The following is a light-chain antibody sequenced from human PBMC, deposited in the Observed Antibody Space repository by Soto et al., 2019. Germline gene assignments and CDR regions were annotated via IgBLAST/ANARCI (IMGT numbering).Light chain of an antibody. Sequence: QSVLTQPPSASGTPGLRVTISCSGSSSNIGSNTVSWYQQLPGTAPKLLIYSNNQRPSGVPDRFSGSKSGTSASLAISGLQSEDEADYYCAAWDDSLNGDVFGTGTKLNVL. CDR1: SSNIGSNT. J-gene: IGLJ1*01. CDR2: SNN. V-gene: IGLV1-44*01. CDR3: AAWDDSLNGDV.